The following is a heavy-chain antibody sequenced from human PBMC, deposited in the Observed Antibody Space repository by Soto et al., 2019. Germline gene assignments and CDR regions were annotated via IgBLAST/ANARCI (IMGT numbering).Heavy chain of an antibody. D-gene: IGHD3-10*01. Sequence: EAELAESGGGLVKPGGSLTLSCAASGFSFKNAWMNWVRQAPGKGLEWVGRIKNKNDGGTTDYAAFVQGRFTISRDAPENTLYLHMTGLKTEDTAVYFCTGLWFGEIYNYWGQGSLVTVSS. CDR3: TGLWFGEIYNY. J-gene: IGHJ4*01. V-gene: IGHV3-15*07. CDR2: IKNKNDGGTT. CDR1: GFSFKNAW.